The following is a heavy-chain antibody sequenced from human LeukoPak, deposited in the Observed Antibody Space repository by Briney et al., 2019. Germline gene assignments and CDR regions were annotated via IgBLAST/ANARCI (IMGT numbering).Heavy chain of an antibody. Sequence: ASETLSLTCAVYGGSFSGYYWNWIRQPPGQGLEYMGGMNHSGSTNSHPSLKTPVTMSVDTSTNPFSLKLSSVTAADTAAYSCARGGRKGSTANYFDNWGQGTLVTVSS. CDR3: ARGGRKGSTANYFDN. V-gene: IGHV4-34*01. J-gene: IGHJ4*02. CDR1: GGSFSGYY. CDR2: MNHSGST. D-gene: IGHD2-2*01.